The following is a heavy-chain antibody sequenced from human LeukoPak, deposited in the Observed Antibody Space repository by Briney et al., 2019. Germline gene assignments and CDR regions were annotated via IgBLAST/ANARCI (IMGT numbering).Heavy chain of an antibody. CDR1: GGSISSSSYY. Sequence: SETLSLTCTVSGGSISSSSYYWGWIRQPPGKGLEWIGEINHSGSTNYNPSLKSRVIISVDTSKNQFSLKLNSVTAADTAVYYCARELRKYYYDSGSPRRPSYYFDCWGQGTLVTVSS. CDR2: INHSGST. D-gene: IGHD3-10*01. J-gene: IGHJ4*02. V-gene: IGHV4-39*07. CDR3: ARELRKYYYDSGSPRRPSYYFDC.